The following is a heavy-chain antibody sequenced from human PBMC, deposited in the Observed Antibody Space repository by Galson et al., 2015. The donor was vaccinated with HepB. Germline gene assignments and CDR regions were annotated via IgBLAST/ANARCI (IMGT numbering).Heavy chain of an antibody. CDR3: ARDHCSGGSCYPGAFDY. CDR2: ISGSGGST. Sequence: SLRLSCAASGFTFSSYAMSWVRQAPGKGLEWVSAISGSGGSTYYADSVKGRFTISRDNSKNTLYLQMNSLRAEDTAVYYCARDHCSGGSCYPGAFDYWGQGTLVTVSS. V-gene: IGHV3-23*01. CDR1: GFTFSSYA. J-gene: IGHJ4*02. D-gene: IGHD2-15*01.